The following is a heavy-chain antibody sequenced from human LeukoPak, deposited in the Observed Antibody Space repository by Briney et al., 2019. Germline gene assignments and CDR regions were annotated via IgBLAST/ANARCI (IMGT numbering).Heavy chain of an antibody. J-gene: IGHJ4*02. CDR2: MKPDGSEK. CDR3: ARDPARRSNY. V-gene: IGHV3-7*01. Sequence: AGGSLRLSCAASGFTFTSYWMSWVRQAPGKGLEWVASMKPDGSEKHYVDSVKGRFTISRDNAKTSLYLQMNSLRAEDTAVYYRARDPARRSNYWGQGTLVTVSS. CDR1: GFTFTSYW.